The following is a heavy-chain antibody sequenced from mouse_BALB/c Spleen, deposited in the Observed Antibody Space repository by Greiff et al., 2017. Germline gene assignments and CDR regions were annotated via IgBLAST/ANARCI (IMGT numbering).Heavy chain of an antibody. D-gene: IGHD6-1*01. CDR1: GFTFNTYA. CDR3: VRPQPYAMDY. Sequence: EVMLVESGGGLVQPKGSLKLSCAASGFTFNTYAMNWVRQAPGKGLEWVARIRSKSNNYATYYADSVKDRFTISRDDSQSMLYLQMNNLKTEDTAMYYCVRPQPYAMDYWGQGTSVTVSS. V-gene: IGHV10-1*02. CDR2: IRSKSNNYAT. J-gene: IGHJ4*01.